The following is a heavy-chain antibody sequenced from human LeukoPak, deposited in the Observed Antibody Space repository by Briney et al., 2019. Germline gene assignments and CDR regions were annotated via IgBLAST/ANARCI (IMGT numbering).Heavy chain of an antibody. CDR2: MNPNSGNT. Sequence: GESLKISCKGSGYTFTSYDINWVRQATGQGLEWMGWMNPNSGNTGYAQKFQGRITITRNTSISTAYMELSSLRSEDTAVYYCARASGSGSVSSPYYFDYWGQGTLVTVSS. D-gene: IGHD3-10*01. CDR1: GYTFTSYD. J-gene: IGHJ4*02. CDR3: ARASGSGSVSSPYYFDY. V-gene: IGHV1-8*03.